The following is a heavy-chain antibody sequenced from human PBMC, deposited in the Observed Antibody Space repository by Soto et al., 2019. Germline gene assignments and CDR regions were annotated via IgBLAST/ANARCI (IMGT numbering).Heavy chain of an antibody. Sequence: GASVKVSCKACGYSFTSYGISWVRQAPGQGLEWMGWISAYNGNTNYAQKLQGRVTMTTDTSTSTAYMELRSLRSDDTAVYYCARVDRGSGWILTFDYWGQGTLVTVSS. CDR2: ISAYNGNT. D-gene: IGHD6-19*01. V-gene: IGHV1-18*01. CDR3: ARVDRGSGWILTFDY. J-gene: IGHJ4*02. CDR1: GYSFTSYG.